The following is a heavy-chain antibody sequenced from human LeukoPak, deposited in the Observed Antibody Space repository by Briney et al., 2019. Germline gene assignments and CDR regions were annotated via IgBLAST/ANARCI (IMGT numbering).Heavy chain of an antibody. Sequence: PGGPLRLSCAASGFTFSSFAMHWVRQAPGKGLEWVAVISYDGSNKYYADSVEGRFTISRDNSKNTLYLQMNSLRAEDTAVYYCARETNYYDSSGYSLVDYWGQGTLVTVSS. CDR3: ARETNYYDSSGYSLVDY. CDR1: GFTFSSFA. V-gene: IGHV3-30-3*01. CDR2: ISYDGSNK. J-gene: IGHJ4*02. D-gene: IGHD3-22*01.